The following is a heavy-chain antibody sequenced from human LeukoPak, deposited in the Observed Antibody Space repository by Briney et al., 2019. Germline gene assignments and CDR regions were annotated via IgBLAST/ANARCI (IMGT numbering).Heavy chain of an antibody. D-gene: IGHD1-20*01. Sequence: GGSLRLSCAVSGFTVSSKYMSWLRQAPGKGLEWVSVIYIDDSTYYADSVKGRFTLSRDNSKSTLYLQMNRLRVEDTALYYCARSGGDNWTGIFHIWGQGTMVTVSS. J-gene: IGHJ3*02. CDR1: GFTVSSKY. CDR2: IYIDDST. CDR3: ARSGGDNWTGIFHI. V-gene: IGHV3-53*01.